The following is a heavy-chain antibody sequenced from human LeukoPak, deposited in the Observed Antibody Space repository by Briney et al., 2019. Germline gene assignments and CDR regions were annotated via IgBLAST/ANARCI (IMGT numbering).Heavy chain of an antibody. CDR1: GGTFRTYA. CDR2: IIPIEGTA. Sequence: ASVKLSCKASGGTFRTYAFSWVRQAPGQGLEWMGGIIPIEGTANYAQKFQGRVTITTDESTSTVYMELGSLRSEDTAVYFCARDPNLEYVEAFDIWGQGTMVTVSS. D-gene: IGHD6-6*01. V-gene: IGHV1-69*05. J-gene: IGHJ3*02. CDR3: ARDPNLEYVEAFDI.